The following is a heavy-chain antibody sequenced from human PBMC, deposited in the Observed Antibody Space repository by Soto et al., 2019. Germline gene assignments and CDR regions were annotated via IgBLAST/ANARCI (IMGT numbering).Heavy chain of an antibody. CDR1: GGSVSTNSYS. V-gene: IGHV4-39*07. CDR2: IYSSENT. D-gene: IGHD6-19*01. Sequence: PSETLSLTCTVSGGSVSTNSYSWGWIRRSPGKGLEWIGTIYSSENTYYNPSLLSRVTISVDTSKNQFSLKLSSVTAADTAVYYCARVSDSIAVAAFDYWGQGTLVTVSS. CDR3: ARVSDSIAVAAFDY. J-gene: IGHJ4*02.